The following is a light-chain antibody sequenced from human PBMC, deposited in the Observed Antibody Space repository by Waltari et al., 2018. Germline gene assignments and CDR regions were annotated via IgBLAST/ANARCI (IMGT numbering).Light chain of an antibody. J-gene: IGKJ4*01. CDR1: QSVSSY. CDR3: QQRSKWFT. CDR2: DAS. V-gene: IGKV3-11*01. Sequence: PGERATLSCRAGQSVSSYLAWYQQKPGQAPRLLIYDASKRATGIPARFTGSGSGTDFTLTISSLEPEDFAVYYCQQRSKWFTFGGGTKVEIK.